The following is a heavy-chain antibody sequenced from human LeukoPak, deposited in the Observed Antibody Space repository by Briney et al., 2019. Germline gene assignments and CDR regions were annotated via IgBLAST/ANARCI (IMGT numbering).Heavy chain of an antibody. J-gene: IGHJ5*02. D-gene: IGHD2-8*01. CDR3: ARALCTNGICEWFDP. CDR2: IYTGGGT. Sequence: PSETLSLTCTISGGSISSGYYFWSWIRQPAGKGLEWIGRIYTGGGTNYNPSLKSRVTISIDTSKNQFSLKLSSVTAADTAMYYCARALCTNGICEWFDPWGQGTLVTVSS. CDR1: GGSISSGYYF. V-gene: IGHV4-61*02.